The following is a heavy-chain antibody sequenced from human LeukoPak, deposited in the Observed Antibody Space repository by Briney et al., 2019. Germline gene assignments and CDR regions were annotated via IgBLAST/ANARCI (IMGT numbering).Heavy chain of an antibody. CDR1: GFTFSDYY. J-gene: IGHJ3*02. CDR3: ARDYYDSSGYYFGAFDI. V-gene: IGHV3-11*04. CDR2: ISSSGSTI. D-gene: IGHD3-22*01. Sequence: GGSLRLSCAASGFTFSDYYMSWIRQAPGKGLEWVSYISSSGSTIYYADSVKGRFTISRDNAKNTLYLQMNSLRAEDTAVYYCARDYYDSSGYYFGAFDIWGQGTMVTVSS.